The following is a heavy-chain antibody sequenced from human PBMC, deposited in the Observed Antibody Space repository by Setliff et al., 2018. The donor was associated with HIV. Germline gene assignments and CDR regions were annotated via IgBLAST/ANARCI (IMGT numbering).Heavy chain of an antibody. D-gene: IGHD6-19*01. J-gene: IGHJ4*02. CDR2: IATYNGNT. V-gene: IGHV1-18*01. CDR1: GYTFNSYG. CDR3: ARDPNQVGAVAGPLDY. Sequence: ASVKVSCKASGYTFNSYGISWVRQAPGQGPEWVGWIATYNGNTNYAQRLQGRVTLTTDTSTSTAYMELRSLRFDDTAVYYCARDPNQVGAVAGPLDYWGQGTLVTVSS.